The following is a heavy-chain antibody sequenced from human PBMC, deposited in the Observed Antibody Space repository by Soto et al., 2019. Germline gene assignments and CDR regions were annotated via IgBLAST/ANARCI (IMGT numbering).Heavy chain of an antibody. Sequence: EVQLLESGGGLVQPGGSLRLSCAASGFTFSTYAMSWIRQAPGKGLEWVSAISASSGTTYYADSVKGRLTISRDNSNNTLYLQMNSLRAEDTALYYCAKWGVDYDFWSRSGPWGQGTLVTVSS. D-gene: IGHD3-3*01. CDR2: ISASSGTT. CDR3: AKWGVDYDFWSRSGP. CDR1: GFTFSTYA. J-gene: IGHJ5*02. V-gene: IGHV3-23*01.